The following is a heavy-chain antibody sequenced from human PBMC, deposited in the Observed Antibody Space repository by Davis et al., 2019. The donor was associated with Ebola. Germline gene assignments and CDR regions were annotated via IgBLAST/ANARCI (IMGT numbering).Heavy chain of an antibody. J-gene: IGHJ3*02. CDR3: AKPKVVQEVNEGAFDI. CDR1: GATLSSYA. Sequence: AASVQLSSTASGATLSSYAISWVRHASGQGLEWMGGTIPLFGTANYAQKFQGRVMITADESPITAYMELSSLESEDTAVYYCAKPKVVQEVNEGAFDIWGQGTMVTVSS. CDR2: TIPLFGTA. V-gene: IGHV1-69*13. D-gene: IGHD3-10*01.